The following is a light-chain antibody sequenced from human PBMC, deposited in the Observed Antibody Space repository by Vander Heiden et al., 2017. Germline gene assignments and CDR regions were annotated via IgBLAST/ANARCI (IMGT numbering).Light chain of an antibody. CDR3: LTWDTSTAV. CDR2: KDK. J-gene: IGLJ2*01. Sequence: SYELTQSPAVSVSPGQTTTITGSGDKLGDKYVSWYQTKPGQSPVLLIYKDKNRPSGIPERFSASNSGNTATLTICGSQAIDDADYYCLTWDTSTAVFGGGTKLTVL. CDR1: KLGDKY. V-gene: IGLV3-1*01.